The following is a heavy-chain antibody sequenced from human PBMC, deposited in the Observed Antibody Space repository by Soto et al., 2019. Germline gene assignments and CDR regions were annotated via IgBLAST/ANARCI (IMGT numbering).Heavy chain of an antibody. V-gene: IGHV3-7*01. CDR3: AGDNDFLTGYYRYYYYYGMAV. J-gene: IGHJ6*02. Sequence: LRLSCAASGFTFSSYWMSWVRQAPGKGLESLAKIKQDGGEKYCVASVKGRFTTPRDNAKNSLYLKMNGLRAEDTVVYYCAGDNDFLTGYYRYYYYYGMAVWGQGPTVTVSS. D-gene: IGHD3-9*01. CDR1: GFTFSSYW. CDR2: IKQDGGEK.